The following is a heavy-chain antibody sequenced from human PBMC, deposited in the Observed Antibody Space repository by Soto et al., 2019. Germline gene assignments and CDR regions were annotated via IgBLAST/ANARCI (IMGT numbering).Heavy chain of an antibody. V-gene: IGHV3-48*01. D-gene: IGHD3-10*01. CDR1: GFTFSSYS. Sequence: EVQLVESGGGLVQPGGSLRLSCAASGFTFSSYSMNWVRQAPGKGLEWVSYISSSSSTISYADSVKGRFTISRDNAKNSLYLQMNSLRAEDTAVYYCARANYYGSPGDFDYWGQGTLVTVSS. CDR3: ARANYYGSPGDFDY. J-gene: IGHJ4*02. CDR2: ISSSSSTI.